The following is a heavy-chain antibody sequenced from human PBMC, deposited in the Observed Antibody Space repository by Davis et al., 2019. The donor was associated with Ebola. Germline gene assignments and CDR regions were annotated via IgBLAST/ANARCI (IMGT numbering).Heavy chain of an antibody. CDR1: GFTFDDYA. D-gene: IGHD2-15*01. J-gene: IGHJ3*02. CDR3: ARGLEVGAFDI. Sequence: GESLKISCAASGFTFDDYAMHWVRQAPGKGLEWVSAISGSGGSTYYADSVKGRFTISRDNSKNTLYLEMNSLRAEDTAVYYCARGLEVGAFDIWGQGAMVTVSS. CDR2: ISGSGGST. V-gene: IGHV3-23*01.